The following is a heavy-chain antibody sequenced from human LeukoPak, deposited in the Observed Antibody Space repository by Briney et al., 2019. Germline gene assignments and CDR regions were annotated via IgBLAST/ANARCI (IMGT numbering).Heavy chain of an antibody. CDR3: ARGGYYLFDY. D-gene: IGHD3-22*01. J-gene: IGHJ4*02. CDR1: GFTFSSYA. V-gene: IGHV3-23*01. Sequence: GGSLRLSCAASGFTFSSYAMNWVRQAPGKGLEWVSGISGSGGSTYYADSVKGRFTISRDNSKNTLYLQMNSLRAEDTAVYCCARGGYYLFDYWGQGTLVTVSS. CDR2: ISGSGGST.